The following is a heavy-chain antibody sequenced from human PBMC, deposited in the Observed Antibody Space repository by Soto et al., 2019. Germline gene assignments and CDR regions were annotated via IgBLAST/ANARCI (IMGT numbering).Heavy chain of an antibody. CDR3: ARGESIASLWFDY. V-gene: IGHV1-69*12. CDR1: GGTFSSYA. CDR2: IIPILGTA. D-gene: IGHD6-6*01. Sequence: QVQLVQSGAEVKKPGSSVKVSCKASGGTFSSYAISWVRQAPGQGLEWMGGIIPILGTANYAQKFQGRVTINADESTSTAYMELRSLRSEDTAMYYCARGESIASLWFDYWGQGTLVTVSS. J-gene: IGHJ4*02.